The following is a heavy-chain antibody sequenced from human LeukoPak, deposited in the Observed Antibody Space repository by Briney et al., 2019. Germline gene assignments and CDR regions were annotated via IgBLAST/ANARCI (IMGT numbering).Heavy chain of an antibody. Sequence: ASVKVSCKASGYIFTTHAMHWLRQAPGQRPEWMGWINPNSGGTNYAQKFQGWVTMTRDTSISTAYMELSRLRSDDTAVYYCARSEMATIAFDYWGQGTLVTVSS. J-gene: IGHJ4*02. CDR1: GYIFTTHA. CDR3: ARSEMATIAFDY. D-gene: IGHD5-24*01. V-gene: IGHV1-2*04. CDR2: INPNSGGT.